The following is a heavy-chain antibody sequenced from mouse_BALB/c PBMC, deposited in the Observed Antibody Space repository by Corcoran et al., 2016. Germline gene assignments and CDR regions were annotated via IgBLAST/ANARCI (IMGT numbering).Heavy chain of an antibody. Sequence: EVQLQQSGAELVKPGASVKLSCTASGFNIKDTYMHWVKQRPEQGLEWIGRIDPANGNTKYDPKFQGKATITADTSSNTAYLQLSSLTSEDTAVYYFASRDYGNYLAWVAYWGQGTLVTVSA. J-gene: IGHJ3*01. CDR1: GFNIKDTY. CDR3: ASRDYGNYLAWVAY. D-gene: IGHD2-1*01. V-gene: IGHV14-3*02. CDR2: IDPANGNT.